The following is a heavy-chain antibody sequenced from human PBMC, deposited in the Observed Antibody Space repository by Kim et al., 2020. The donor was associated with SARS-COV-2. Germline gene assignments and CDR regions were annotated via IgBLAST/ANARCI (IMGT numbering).Heavy chain of an antibody. V-gene: IGHV4-61*08. J-gene: IGHJ4*02. Sequence: SETLSLTCTVSGGSVSSGGFYWSWIRQPQGKGLEWIGYIYSSGSTSYNPSLESRVTISEDMSKKPFSLKLSSVIAADTAGYYCARERDYGAYFEYWGKGTRVTVSS. D-gene: IGHD4-17*01. CDR2: IYSSGST. CDR1: GGSVSSGGFY. CDR3: ARERDYGAYFEY.